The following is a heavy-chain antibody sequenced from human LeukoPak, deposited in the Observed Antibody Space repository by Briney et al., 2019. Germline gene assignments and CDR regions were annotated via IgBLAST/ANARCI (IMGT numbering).Heavy chain of an antibody. D-gene: IGHD3-10*01. Sequence: GGSLRLSCAASGFTFSGYWMLWVRQAPGEGLVWVSRISNDGTTTNYADSVKGRFTISRDNAKNTLYLQMNSLRAEDTAVYYCARDYYGSGSYWGQGALVTVSS. J-gene: IGHJ4*02. CDR1: GFTFSGYW. CDR2: ISNDGTTT. V-gene: IGHV3-74*01. CDR3: ARDYYGSGSY.